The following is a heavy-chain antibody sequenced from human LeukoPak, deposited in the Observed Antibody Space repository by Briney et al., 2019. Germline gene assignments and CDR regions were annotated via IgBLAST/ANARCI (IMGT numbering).Heavy chain of an antibody. CDR3: ARAPSGYYDSSGDAFDI. CDR2: IYYSGST. D-gene: IGHD3-22*01. Sequence: SETLSLTCTVSGGSISSYYWSWIRQPPGKGLGWIGYIYYSGSTNYNPSLKSRVTISVDTSKNQFSLKLSSVTAADTAVYYCARAPSGYYDSSGDAFDIWGQETMVTVSS. V-gene: IGHV4-59*01. CDR1: GGSISSYY. J-gene: IGHJ3*02.